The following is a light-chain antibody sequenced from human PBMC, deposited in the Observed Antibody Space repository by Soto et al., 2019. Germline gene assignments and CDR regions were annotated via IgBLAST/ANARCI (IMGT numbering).Light chain of an antibody. CDR3: QQYDNLPFT. CDR2: DAS. J-gene: IGKJ5*01. Sequence: DIQMTQSPSTQPGSVGDRVTIPCRATQTISSFLSCYQQKPGKAPMLLIYDASNLETGVPSRFSGSGSGTDFTFTISILQPEDIAAYYCQQYDNLPFTFGEGTRLEIK. V-gene: IGKV1-33*01. CDR1: QTISSF.